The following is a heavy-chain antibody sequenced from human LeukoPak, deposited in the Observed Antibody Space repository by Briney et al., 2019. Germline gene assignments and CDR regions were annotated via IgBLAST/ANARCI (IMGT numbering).Heavy chain of an antibody. CDR1: GYTFSTYD. D-gene: IGHD1-7*01. Sequence: GASVKVSCKASGYTFSTYDINWVRQATGQGLEWMGWMNPNSGNTGYVQKFQGRVTMTRNTSISTAYMELSGLRSEDTAVYYCASADNWNYVSWFDPWGQGTLVTVSS. J-gene: IGHJ5*02. V-gene: IGHV1-8*01. CDR2: MNPNSGNT. CDR3: ASADNWNYVSWFDP.